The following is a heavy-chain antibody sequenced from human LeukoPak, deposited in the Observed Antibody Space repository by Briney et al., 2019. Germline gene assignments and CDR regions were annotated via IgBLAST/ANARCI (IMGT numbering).Heavy chain of an antibody. CDR2: ISSSSSYI. D-gene: IGHD1-26*01. CDR1: GFTVSSKY. J-gene: IGHJ4*02. V-gene: IGHV3-21*01. CDR3: ARDDPEAYSGSSALIT. Sequence: GGSLRLSCAASGFTVSSKYMSWVRQAPGKGLEWVSSISSSSSYIYYAESVKGRFTISRDNAKNSLYLQMNSLRAEDTAVYYCARDDPEAYSGSSALITWGQGTLVTVSS.